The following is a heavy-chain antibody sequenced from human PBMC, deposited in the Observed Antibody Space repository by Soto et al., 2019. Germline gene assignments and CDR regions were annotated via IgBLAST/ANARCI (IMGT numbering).Heavy chain of an antibody. J-gene: IGHJ4*02. CDR1: GFTFTSSA. D-gene: IGHD2-2*01. Sequence: SVKVSCKASGFTFTSSAVQWVRQARGQRLEWIGWIVVGSGNTNYAQRFQDRVIMTRDTSTSTVYMELSSLRSEDTAVYYCARGVVQPAKGGVYFDYWGQGTLVTVSS. V-gene: IGHV1-58*01. CDR3: ARGVVQPAKGGVYFDY. CDR2: IVVGSGNT.